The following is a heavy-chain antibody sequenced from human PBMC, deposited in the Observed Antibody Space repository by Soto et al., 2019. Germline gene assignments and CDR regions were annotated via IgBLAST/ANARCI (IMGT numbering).Heavy chain of an antibody. CDR3: ARSYGGNAGTVDF. J-gene: IGHJ4*02. CDR1: GRSFSGYY. CDR2: INHSGST. Sequence: QVQLQQWGAGLLRPSEALSLTCAVYGRSFSGYYWSWIRQPPGKGLEWIGEINHSGSTTYNPSLKSRVTISVDTSNNHCSLKLSSVTAADTAVYYCARSYGGNAGTVDFWGQGNLVTVSS. D-gene: IGHD4-17*01. V-gene: IGHV4-34*01.